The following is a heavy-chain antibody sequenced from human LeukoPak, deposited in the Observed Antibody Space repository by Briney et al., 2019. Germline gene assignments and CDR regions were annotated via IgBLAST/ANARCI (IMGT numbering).Heavy chain of an antibody. Sequence: SVKGSCQGSGGTFSSYAISWGRQAPGQGLEWMGGVIPIFGTANYAQKFQGRVTITTDESTSTAYMELSSLRSEDTAVYYCARSPVAGTTLVPDYWGQGTLVTVSS. CDR1: GGTFSSYA. D-gene: IGHD1-7*01. V-gene: IGHV1-69*05. CDR3: ARSPVAGTTLVPDY. CDR2: VIPIFGTA. J-gene: IGHJ4*02.